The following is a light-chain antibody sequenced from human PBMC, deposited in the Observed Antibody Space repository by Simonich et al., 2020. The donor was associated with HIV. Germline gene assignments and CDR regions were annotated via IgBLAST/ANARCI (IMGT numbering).Light chain of an antibody. V-gene: IGKV3-15*01. CDR2: GAS. CDR3: QQYDNWPPWT. Sequence: EIVMTQSPATLSVSPGESATLSGTASQSISSNLAWYQQKPGQAPRLLIYGASTRATGIPSRCSGSGSVTEFTLTIGNMQSEDFAVYYCQQYDNWPPWTFGQGTKVEIK. J-gene: IGKJ1*01. CDR1: QSISSN.